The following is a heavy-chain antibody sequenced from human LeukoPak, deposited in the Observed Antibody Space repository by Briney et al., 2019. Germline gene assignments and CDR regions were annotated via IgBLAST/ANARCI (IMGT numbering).Heavy chain of an antibody. J-gene: IGHJ5*02. CDR3: ARHSSWLFGIDP. Sequence: SETLSLTCAVYGGSFSGYYWSWIRQPPGKGLEWIGEINHSGSTNYNPSLKSRVTISVDTSKNQFSLKLSSVTAADTAVYYCARHSSWLFGIDPWGQGTLVTVSS. D-gene: IGHD3-9*01. CDR2: INHSGST. CDR1: GGSFSGYY. V-gene: IGHV4-34*01.